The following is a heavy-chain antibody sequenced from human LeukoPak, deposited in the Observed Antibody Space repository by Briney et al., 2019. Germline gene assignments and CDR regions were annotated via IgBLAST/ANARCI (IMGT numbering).Heavy chain of an antibody. Sequence: ASVKVSCKASGYTFTGYYMHWVRQAPGQGLEWMGWINPNSGGTNYAQKVQGRFTMTRDTSISTAYMEMSRLTSNDTAIYYCARADRLDGGPYLIGPWGQGTLVTVSS. CDR3: ARADRLDGGPYLIGP. D-gene: IGHD2-21*01. V-gene: IGHV1-2*02. CDR1: GYTFTGYY. J-gene: IGHJ5*02. CDR2: INPNSGGT.